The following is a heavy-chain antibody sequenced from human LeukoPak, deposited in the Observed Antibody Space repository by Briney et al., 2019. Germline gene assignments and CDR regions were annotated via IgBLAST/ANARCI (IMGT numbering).Heavy chain of an antibody. V-gene: IGHV3-11*01. CDR3: AREGTGHRYAYAYLDL. CDR1: GVTFSVYY. D-gene: IGHD3-16*01. CDR2: IISSTMTI. Sequence: GGSLRLSRAASGVTFSVYYMTWVRQTPGRGLEWLSYIISSTMTIYYADSVKGRFTISRDNTKESLSLQINSQTAEDTAVDYCAREGTGHRYAYAYLDLWGRGTLVTVSS. J-gene: IGHJ2*01.